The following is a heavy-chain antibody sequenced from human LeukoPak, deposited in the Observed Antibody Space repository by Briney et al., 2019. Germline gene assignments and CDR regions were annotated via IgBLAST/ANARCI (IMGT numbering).Heavy chain of an antibody. D-gene: IGHD6-13*01. V-gene: IGHV6-1*01. CDR3: VATLAAAGKGYGMDV. CDR2: TYYRSKWYN. J-gene: IGHJ6*02. CDR1: GDSVSSNSAA. Sequence: SQTLSLTCAISGDSVSSNSAAWNWIRQSPSRGLEWLVRTYYRSKWYNDYAVSVKSRITINPDTSKNQFSLQLNSVTPEDTAVYYCVATLAAAGKGYGMDVWGQGTTVTVSS.